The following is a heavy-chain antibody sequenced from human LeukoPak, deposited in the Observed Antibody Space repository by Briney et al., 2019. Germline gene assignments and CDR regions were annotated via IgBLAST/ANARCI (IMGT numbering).Heavy chain of an antibody. CDR3: ARARQQLVLNWFDP. V-gene: IGHV3-21*01. Sequence: GGSLRLSCAASGCTFSSYGMRWVRQAPGKGLEWVSSISSSSSYIYYADSVKGRFTISRDNAKNSLYLQMNSLRAEDTAVYYCARARQQLVLNWFDPWGQGTLVTVSS. J-gene: IGHJ5*02. CDR1: GCTFSSYG. CDR2: ISSSSSYI. D-gene: IGHD6-13*01.